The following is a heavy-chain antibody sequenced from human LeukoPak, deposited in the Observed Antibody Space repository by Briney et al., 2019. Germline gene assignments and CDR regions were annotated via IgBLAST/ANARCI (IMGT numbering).Heavy chain of an antibody. CDR1: GGSISSSRYY. CDR2: IYYSGST. D-gene: IGHD4/OR15-4a*01. J-gene: IGHJ4*02. Sequence: SETLSLTCTVSGGSISSSRYYWDWIRQPPGKGLEWIGSIYYSGSTYYNPSLKSRVTISVDTSKNQFSLKLRSVTAADTAVYYCAGAVHAYYFDYWGQGALVTASS. CDR3: AGAVHAYYFDY. V-gene: IGHV4-39*07.